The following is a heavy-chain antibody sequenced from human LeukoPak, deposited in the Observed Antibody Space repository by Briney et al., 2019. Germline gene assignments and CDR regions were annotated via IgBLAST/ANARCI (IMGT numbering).Heavy chain of an antibody. Sequence: GGSLRLSCAASGFTFSNYAMSWVRQAPGNGLEWVSAISGSAGNTYYADSVKGRFTISRDNSRNTQYLQMNSLRAEDTAIYYCANVEWPLDYWGQGTLVTVSS. J-gene: IGHJ4*02. D-gene: IGHD1-26*01. CDR1: GFTFSNYA. CDR2: ISGSAGNT. V-gene: IGHV3-23*01. CDR3: ANVEWPLDY.